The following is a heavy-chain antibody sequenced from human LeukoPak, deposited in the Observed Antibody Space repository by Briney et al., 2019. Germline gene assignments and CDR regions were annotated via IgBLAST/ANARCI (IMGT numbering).Heavy chain of an antibody. J-gene: IGHJ4*02. Sequence: GALRLSCAASGFTFSNYAMNWVRQAPGKGLEWVSYISGSTSTIYYTNSVKGRFTISRDNAKNSLYLQMNSLRDEDTAVYYCATSSGALDYWGQGTLVPVSS. V-gene: IGHV3-48*02. CDR2: ISGSTSTI. CDR3: ATSSGALDY. CDR1: GFTFSNYA. D-gene: IGHD1-26*01.